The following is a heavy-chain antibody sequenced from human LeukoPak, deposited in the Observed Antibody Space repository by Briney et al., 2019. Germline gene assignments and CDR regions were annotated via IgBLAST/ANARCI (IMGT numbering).Heavy chain of an antibody. D-gene: IGHD2/OR15-2a*01. Sequence: SETLSLTCAVSGGSISSGGYSWSWIRQPPGKGLEWIGYIYHSGSTYYNPSLKSRVTISVDRSKNQFSLKLSSVTAADTAVYYCARADVNRSGFDYWGQGTLVTVSS. CDR3: ARADVNRSGFDY. CDR1: GGSISSGGYS. CDR2: IYHSGST. J-gene: IGHJ4*02. V-gene: IGHV4-30-2*01.